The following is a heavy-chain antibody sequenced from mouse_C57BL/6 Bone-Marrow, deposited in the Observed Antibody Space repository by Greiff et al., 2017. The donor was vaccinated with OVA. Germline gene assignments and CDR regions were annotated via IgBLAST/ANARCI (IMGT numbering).Heavy chain of an antibody. Sequence: VQLQQPGAELVKPGASVKLSCKASGYTFTSYWMQWVKQRPGQGLEWIGEIDPSDSYTNYNQKFKGKATLTVDTSSSTAYMQLSSLTSEDSAVYYCARCDYYDYDDGFAYWGQGTLVTVSA. CDR1: GYTFTSYW. CDR2: IDPSDSYT. J-gene: IGHJ3*01. V-gene: IGHV1-50*01. CDR3: ARCDYYDYDDGFAY. D-gene: IGHD2-4*01.